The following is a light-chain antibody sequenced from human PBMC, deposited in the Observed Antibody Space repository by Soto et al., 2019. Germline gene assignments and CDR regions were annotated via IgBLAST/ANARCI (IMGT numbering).Light chain of an antibody. V-gene: IGLV2-14*01. Sequence: QSVLTQPASVSGSPGQSITISCSGTSNDVGGYNYVSWYQQHPGKAPKLIIYEVSNRPSGVSNRFSGSKSGNTASLTISGLQAEDELAYYCSSYTSSGTRVFGTGTKLTVL. CDR2: EVS. CDR1: SNDVGGYNY. J-gene: IGLJ1*01. CDR3: SSYTSSGTRV.